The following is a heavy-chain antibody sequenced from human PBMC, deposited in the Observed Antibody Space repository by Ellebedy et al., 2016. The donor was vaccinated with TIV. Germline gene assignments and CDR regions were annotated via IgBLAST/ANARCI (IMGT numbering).Heavy chain of an antibody. V-gene: IGHV1-18*01. D-gene: IGHD6-19*01. J-gene: IGHJ4*02. CDR1: RDNFTSYG. CDR3: ARDWTFGWYEFDQ. CDR2: ISAYNGNT. Sequence: ASVKVSXKASRDNFTSYGISWVRQAPGQGLEWMGWISAYNGNTKYTQKFRGRVAMATDTSSTTAYMELRSLRSDDTAVYYCARDWTFGWYEFDQWGQGTLVTVSS.